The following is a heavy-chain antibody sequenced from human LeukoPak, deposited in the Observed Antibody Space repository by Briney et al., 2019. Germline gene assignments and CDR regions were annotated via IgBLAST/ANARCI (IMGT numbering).Heavy chain of an antibody. Sequence: GASLRLSCAASGFTFSSYAMSWVRQAPGKGLEWVSGIRGSGGSTYYADSVKGRFTISRDNSKNTLYLQMNSLRAEDTAVYYCAKDLRLAARPYYFDYWGQGTLVTVSS. CDR2: IRGSGGST. V-gene: IGHV3-23*01. CDR3: AKDLRLAARPYYFDY. J-gene: IGHJ4*02. CDR1: GFTFSSYA. D-gene: IGHD2-15*01.